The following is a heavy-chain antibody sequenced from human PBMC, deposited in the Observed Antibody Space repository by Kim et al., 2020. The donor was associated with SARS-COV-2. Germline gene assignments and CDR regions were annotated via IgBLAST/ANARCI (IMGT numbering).Heavy chain of an antibody. D-gene: IGHD6-13*01. J-gene: IGHJ4*02. Sequence: NSLKGRFTISRDNSKNTLYLQMNSLRAEDTAVYYCAKDSSSWYGYYFDYWGQGTLVTVSS. CDR3: AKDSSSWYGYYFDY. V-gene: IGHV3-23*01.